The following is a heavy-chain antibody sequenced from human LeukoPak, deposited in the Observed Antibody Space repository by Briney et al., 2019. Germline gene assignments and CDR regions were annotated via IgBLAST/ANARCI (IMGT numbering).Heavy chain of an antibody. CDR3: CGTRGDL. J-gene: IGHJ5*02. Sequence: GGSLRLSCEASGFTFSKVWLSWVRQAPGKGLEWVGRIKSKSDDGTTDYAPPVRGRFTISRDDSKSTVYLQMDSLRSEDTAVYYCCGTRGDLWGQGTLVTVSS. V-gene: IGHV3-15*01. CDR1: GFTFSKVW. D-gene: IGHD1-14*01. CDR2: IKSKSDDGTT.